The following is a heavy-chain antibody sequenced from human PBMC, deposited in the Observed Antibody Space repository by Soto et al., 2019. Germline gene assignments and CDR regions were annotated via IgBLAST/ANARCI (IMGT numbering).Heavy chain of an antibody. Sequence: GGSLRLSCAASGFTFSSYAMHWVRQAPGKGLEYVSAISSNGGSTYYANSVKGRFTISRDNSKNTLYLQMGSLRAEDMAVYYCAREGPWWNFDYWGQGTLVTVSS. CDR3: AREGPWWNFDY. V-gene: IGHV3-64*01. CDR2: ISSNGGST. D-gene: IGHD2-15*01. J-gene: IGHJ4*02. CDR1: GFTFSSYA.